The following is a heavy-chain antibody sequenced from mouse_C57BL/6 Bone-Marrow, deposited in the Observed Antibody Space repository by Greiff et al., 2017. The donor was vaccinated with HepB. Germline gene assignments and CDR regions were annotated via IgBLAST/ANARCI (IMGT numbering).Heavy chain of an antibody. D-gene: IGHD1-1*01. CDR2: INPSSGYT. CDR1: GYTFTSYW. CDR3: ARGPLSYTVVARGYFDY. V-gene: IGHV1-7*01. J-gene: IGHJ2*01. Sequence: QVQLQHSGAELAKPGASVKLSCKASGYTFTSYWMHWVKQRPGQGLEWIGYINPSSGYTKYNQKFKDKATLTADKSSSTAYMQLSSLTYEDAAVYYCARGPLSYTVVARGYFDYWGQGTTLTVSS.